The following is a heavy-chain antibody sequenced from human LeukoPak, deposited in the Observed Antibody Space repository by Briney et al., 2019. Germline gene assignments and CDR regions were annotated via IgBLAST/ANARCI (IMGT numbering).Heavy chain of an antibody. D-gene: IGHD5-18*01. CDR3: ARMEMDPAMVTNYFDY. J-gene: IGHJ4*02. Sequence: GASVKVSCKASGYTFTSNYMHWVRQAPGQGLEWMGVIHPSGGGTNQAPKFQGRVTMTRDTSTATVFMELSSLTSEDTATYYCARMEMDPAMVTNYFDYWGQGTLVTVPS. V-gene: IGHV1-46*01. CDR1: GYTFTSNY. CDR2: IHPSGGGT.